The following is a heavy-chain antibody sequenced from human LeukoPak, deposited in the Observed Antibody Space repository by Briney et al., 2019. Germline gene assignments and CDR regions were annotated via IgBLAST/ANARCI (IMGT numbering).Heavy chain of an antibody. CDR2: IYYSGST. CDR1: GGSITSSNNY. J-gene: IGHJ6*02. D-gene: IGHD3-22*01. CDR3: AREYYYDSSGSRYYGMDV. V-gene: IGHV4-39*07. Sequence: KASETLSLTCTVSGGSITSSNNYWGWIRQPPGKGLEWIGSIYYSGSTYYNPSLKSRVTMSVDTSKSQFSLKLSSVTAADTAVYYCAREYYYDSSGSRYYGMDVWGQGTTVTVSS.